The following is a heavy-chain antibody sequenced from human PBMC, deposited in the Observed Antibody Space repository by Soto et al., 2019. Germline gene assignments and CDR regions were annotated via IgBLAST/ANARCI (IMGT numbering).Heavy chain of an antibody. J-gene: IGHJ5*02. CDR3: ARRSGPYASSWFDA. V-gene: IGHV4-39*01. CDR1: GGSISSSSYY. D-gene: IGHD2-2*01. CDR2: IYYSGST. Sequence: SETLSLTCTVSGGSISSSSYYWGWICQPPGKGLEWIGSIYYSGSTYYNPALKSRVTITINTSKNQMSLELTSVPAADTAVYYCARRSGPYASSWFDAWGQGTLVTVSS.